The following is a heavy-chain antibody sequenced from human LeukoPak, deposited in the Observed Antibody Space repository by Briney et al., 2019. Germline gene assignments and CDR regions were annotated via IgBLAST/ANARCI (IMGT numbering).Heavy chain of an antibody. CDR3: ARTTMIVVVTH. CDR2: INHSGST. V-gene: IGHV4-34*01. D-gene: IGHD3-22*01. J-gene: IGHJ4*02. Sequence: GSLRLSCSASGFTFSTYDMSWVRQPPGKGLEWIGEINHSGSTNYNPSLKSRVTISVDTSKNQFSLKLSSVTAADTAVYYCARTTMIVVVTHWGQGTLVTVSS. CDR1: GFTFSTYD.